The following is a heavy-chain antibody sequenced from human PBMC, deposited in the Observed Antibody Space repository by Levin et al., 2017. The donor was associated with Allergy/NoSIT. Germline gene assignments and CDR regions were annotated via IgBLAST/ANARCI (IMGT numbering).Heavy chain of an antibody. CDR1: GFTFDDYA. Sequence: SLKISCAASGFTFDDYAMHWVRQAPGKGLEWVSGISWNSGSIGYADSVKGRFTISRDNAKNSLYLQMNSLRAEDTALYYCAKGAVAGTAHNWFDPWGQGTLVTVSS. CDR2: ISWNSGSI. J-gene: IGHJ5*02. CDR3: AKGAVAGTAHNWFDP. V-gene: IGHV3-9*01. D-gene: IGHD6-19*01.